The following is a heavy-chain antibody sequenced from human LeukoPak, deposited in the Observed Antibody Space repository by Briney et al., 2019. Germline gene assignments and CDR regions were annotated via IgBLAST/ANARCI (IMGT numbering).Heavy chain of an antibody. CDR1: GFTVSSNS. CDR2: IYSGGGT. CDR3: ASGSIRAFDF. V-gene: IGHV3-53*01. Sequence: GGSLRLSCAASGFTVSSNSMSWVRQAPGKGLEWVSIIYSGGGTYYADSVKSRFTMTRDNSKNTLCLQMNSLRAEDTAVYYCASGSIRAFDFWGQGTLVTVSS. J-gene: IGHJ4*02.